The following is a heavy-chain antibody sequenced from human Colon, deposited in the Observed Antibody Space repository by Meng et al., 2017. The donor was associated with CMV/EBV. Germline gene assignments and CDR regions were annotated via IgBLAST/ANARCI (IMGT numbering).Heavy chain of an antibody. D-gene: IGHD3-10*01. CDR2: ISSGGQTI. V-gene: IGHV3-48*03. Sequence: GGSLRLSCSASGFTFRSYEMNWVRQAPGKGLEWVSYISSGGQTIHYADSVKGRFTISRDNAKNSVYLQMDSLREDDTAVYYCARARGQLCFDLWGQGTLVTVSS. J-gene: IGHJ4*02. CDR1: GFTFRSYE. CDR3: ARARGQLCFDL.